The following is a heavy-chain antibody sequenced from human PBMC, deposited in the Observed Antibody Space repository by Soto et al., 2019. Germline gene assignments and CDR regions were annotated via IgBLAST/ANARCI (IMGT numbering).Heavy chain of an antibody. CDR1: GYTFITYG. CDR3: ARGPTDYYDNSANYFLDY. D-gene: IGHD3-22*01. V-gene: IGHV1-18*01. Sequence: QVPLVQSGAEVKKPGASVKVSCKASGYTFITYGVSWVRQAPGQGLDWLGWISTYNGNTRYAERLQGRVTMTTETTTNTAYMELRNLRSDDTAAYYCARGPTDYYDNSANYFLDYWGQGTLVTVSS. J-gene: IGHJ4*02. CDR2: ISTYNGNT.